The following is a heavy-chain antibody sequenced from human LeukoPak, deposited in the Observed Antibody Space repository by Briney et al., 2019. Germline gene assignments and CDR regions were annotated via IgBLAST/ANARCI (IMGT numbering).Heavy chain of an antibody. Sequence: GGSLRLSCAASGFTFSSYSMNWVRQAPGKGLEWVGRISSKSDGGTTDYPSPVKGRFTISRDDSKNTLYLQMNSLKTEDTAVYYCSTEFWGSYNYWGQGTLVTVSS. J-gene: IGHJ4*02. V-gene: IGHV3-15*01. D-gene: IGHD7-27*01. CDR1: GFTFSSYS. CDR2: ISSKSDGGTT. CDR3: STEFWGSYNY.